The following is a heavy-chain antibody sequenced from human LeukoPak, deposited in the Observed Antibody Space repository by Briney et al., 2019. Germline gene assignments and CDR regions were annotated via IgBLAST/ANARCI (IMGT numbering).Heavy chain of an antibody. CDR3: ASQKITIFGPYGMDV. V-gene: IGHV4-31*03. D-gene: IGHD3-3*01. J-gene: IGHJ6*02. CDR1: GGSISSGGYY. Sequence: PSETLSLTCTVSGGSISSGGYYWSWIRQHPGKGLEWIGYIYYSGSTYYNPSLKSRVTISVDMSKNQFSLKLSSVTAADTAVYYCASQKITIFGPYGMDVWGQGTTVTVSS. CDR2: IYYSGST.